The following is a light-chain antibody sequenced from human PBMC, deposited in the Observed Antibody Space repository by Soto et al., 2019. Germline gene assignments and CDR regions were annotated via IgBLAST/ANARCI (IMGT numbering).Light chain of an antibody. J-gene: IGKJ1*01. Sequence: DIQMTQSPSTLSASVGDRVTITCRASQSISSWLAWYQQKPGRAPKLLIYKASSLASGVPSRFSGSGSGTEFTLTISSLQPDDLATYYCQQYNSFPWTFGQGTKVDI. CDR2: KAS. V-gene: IGKV1-5*03. CDR3: QQYNSFPWT. CDR1: QSISSW.